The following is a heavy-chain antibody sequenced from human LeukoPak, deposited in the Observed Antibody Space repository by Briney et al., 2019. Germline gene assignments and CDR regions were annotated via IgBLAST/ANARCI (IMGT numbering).Heavy chain of an antibody. D-gene: IGHD3-16*01. V-gene: IGHV1-69*05. CDR1: GGTFSSYA. CDR2: IIPIFGTA. Sequence: SVKVSCKASGGTFSSYAISLVRQAPGQGLEWMGGIIPIFGTANYAQKFQGRVTITTDESTSTAYMELSSLRSEDTAVYYCARTSGELNDACDIWGQGTMVTVSS. J-gene: IGHJ3*02. CDR3: ARTSGELNDACDI.